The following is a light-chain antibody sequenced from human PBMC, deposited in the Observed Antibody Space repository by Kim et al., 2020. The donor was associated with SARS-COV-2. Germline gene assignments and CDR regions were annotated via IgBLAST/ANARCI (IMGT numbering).Light chain of an antibody. Sequence: QSALTQPASVSGSPGQSITISCTGTSSDIGAYNYVSWYQQHPGKAPKLMIYDVTNRPSGVSNRFSGSKSANTASLTISGLQAEDEADYYCISYTSRSTLVVFGGGTQLTVL. CDR3: ISYTSRSTLVV. J-gene: IGLJ2*01. V-gene: IGLV2-14*03. CDR1: SSDIGAYNY. CDR2: DVT.